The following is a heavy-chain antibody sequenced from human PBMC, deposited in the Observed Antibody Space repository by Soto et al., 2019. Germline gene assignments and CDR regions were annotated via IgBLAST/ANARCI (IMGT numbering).Heavy chain of an antibody. V-gene: IGHV3-30*18. CDR2: ISYDGSNK. D-gene: IGHD3-3*01. J-gene: IGHJ4*02. CDR3: AKDPYYDFWSGYCTAPIDY. Sequence: GGSLRLSCAASGFTFSSYGMHWVRQAPGKGLEWVAVISYDGSNKYYADSVKGRLTISRDNSKNTLYLQMNSLRAEDTAVYYCAKDPYYDFWSGYCTAPIDYWGQGTLVTVSS. CDR1: GFTFSSYG.